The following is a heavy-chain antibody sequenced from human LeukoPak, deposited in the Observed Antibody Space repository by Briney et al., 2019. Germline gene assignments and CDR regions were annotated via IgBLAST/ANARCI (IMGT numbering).Heavy chain of an antibody. CDR3: APWIQGGGVFDY. CDR2: IIPILGIA. D-gene: IGHD3-16*01. CDR1: GGTFSSYD. J-gene: IGHJ4*02. Sequence: ASVKVSCKASGGTFSSYDISWVRQAPGQGLEWMGRIIPILGIANYAQKFQGRVTITADKSTSTAYMELSSLRSEDTAVYYCAPWIQGGGVFDYWGQGTLVTVSS. V-gene: IGHV1-69*04.